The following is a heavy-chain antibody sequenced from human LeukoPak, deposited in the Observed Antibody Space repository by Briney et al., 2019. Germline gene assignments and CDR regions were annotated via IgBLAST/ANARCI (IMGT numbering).Heavy chain of an antibody. Sequence: SETLSLTCTVSGGSISSYYWSWIRQPAGKGLEWIGRVYNSRSTNYNPSLKSRVTMSIDTSKNQFSLRLSSVTAADTAVYYCARDPRPEGFDIWGQGTMVTVSS. CDR2: VYNSRST. CDR3: ARDPRPEGFDI. CDR1: GGSISSYY. V-gene: IGHV4-4*07. J-gene: IGHJ3*02.